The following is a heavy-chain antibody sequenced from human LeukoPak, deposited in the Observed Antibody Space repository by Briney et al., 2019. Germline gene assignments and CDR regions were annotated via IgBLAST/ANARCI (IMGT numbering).Heavy chain of an antibody. Sequence: PSETLSLTCTVSGGSISSGGYYWSWIRQHPGKGLEWIGYISYSGSTYYNPSLKSRVTISVDTSKNQFSLKLSSVTAADTAVYYCARGNSSGWSNYYYYYGMDVWGQGTTVTVSS. V-gene: IGHV4-31*03. CDR2: ISYSGST. CDR3: ARGNSSGWSNYYYYYGMDV. D-gene: IGHD6-19*01. CDR1: GGSISSGGYY. J-gene: IGHJ6*02.